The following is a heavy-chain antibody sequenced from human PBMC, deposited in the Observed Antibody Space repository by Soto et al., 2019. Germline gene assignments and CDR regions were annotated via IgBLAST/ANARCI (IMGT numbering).Heavy chain of an antibody. CDR1: GFIFSDYS. V-gene: IGHV3-21*01. D-gene: IGHD3-10*01. CDR2: ISRIRDFI. Sequence: EVHLVESGGGLVKPGGSLRVSCAASGFIFSDYSMNWVRQAPGKGLEWVSSISRIRDFIYYADSVTGRFTISRDNAQTSLYLQMRSLRAAGTAIYYCARAGFGEFPYYNYYAMDVWGQGTPVTVSS. CDR3: ARAGFGEFPYYNYYAMDV. J-gene: IGHJ6*02.